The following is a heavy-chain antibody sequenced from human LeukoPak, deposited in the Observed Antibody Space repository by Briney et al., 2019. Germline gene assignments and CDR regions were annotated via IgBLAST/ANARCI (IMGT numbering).Heavy chain of an antibody. CDR1: GGSFSGYY. CDR3: ARDAGSFDY. Sequence: PSESLSLTCAVYGGSFSGYYWSWIRQPPGKGLEWIGEINHSGSTSYNPSLKSRVTISVDTSKNQFSLKLSSVTAADTAVYYCARDAGSFDYWGQGTLVTVSS. D-gene: IGHD2-2*01. V-gene: IGHV4-34*01. CDR2: INHSGST. J-gene: IGHJ4*02.